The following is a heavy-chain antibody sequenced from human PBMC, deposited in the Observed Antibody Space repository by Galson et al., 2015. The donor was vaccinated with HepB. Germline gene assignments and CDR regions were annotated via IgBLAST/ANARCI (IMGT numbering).Heavy chain of an antibody. CDR3: AAREKGSYNWNDGALDY. CDR2: IDPSDSYT. V-gene: IGHV5-10-1*01. D-gene: IGHD1-1*01. Sequence: QSGAEVKKPGESLRISCKGSGYSFTSYWISWVRQMPGKGLEWMGRIDPSDSYTNYSPSFQGHVTISADKSISTAYLQWSSLKASDTAMYYCAAREKGSYNWNDGALDYWGQGTLVTVSS. CDR1: GYSFTSYW. J-gene: IGHJ4*02.